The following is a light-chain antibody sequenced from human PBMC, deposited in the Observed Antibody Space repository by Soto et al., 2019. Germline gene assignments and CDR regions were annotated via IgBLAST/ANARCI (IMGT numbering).Light chain of an antibody. Sequence: QSVLTQPPSASGTPGQRVTISCSGSSSNIGSNTVNWYQQLPGTAPKLLIYSNNQRPSGVPDRFSGSKSGTSASLAISGLQSEDEADYYCAVWDDNLNGLFGGGTKVTVL. CDR3: AVWDDNLNGL. J-gene: IGLJ2*01. CDR2: SNN. CDR1: SSNIGSNT. V-gene: IGLV1-44*01.